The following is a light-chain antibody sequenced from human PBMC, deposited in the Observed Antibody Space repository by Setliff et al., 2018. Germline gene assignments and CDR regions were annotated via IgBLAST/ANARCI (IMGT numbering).Light chain of an antibody. CDR2: GNS. CDR1: SSNIGAGYD. V-gene: IGLV1-40*01. J-gene: IGLJ1*01. CDR3: QSYDSSLSALYV. Sequence: QSALTQPPSVSGAPGQRVTISCTGSSSNIGAGYDVHWYQQLPGTAPKLLIYGNSNRPSGVPDRFSGSKSGTSASLAITGLQAEDEADYYCQSYDSSLSALYVFGTGTKVTFL.